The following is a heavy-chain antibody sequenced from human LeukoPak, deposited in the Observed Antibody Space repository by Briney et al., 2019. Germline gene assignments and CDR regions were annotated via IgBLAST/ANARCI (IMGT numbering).Heavy chain of an antibody. CDR2: IYYSGST. Sequence: SETLSLTCTVSGGSISSYYWSWIRQPPGKGLEWIGYIYYSGSTNYNPSLKSRVTISVDTSKNQFSLKLSSVTAADTAVYYCASREAIGDYFDYWGQGTLVTVSS. V-gene: IGHV4-59*01. D-gene: IGHD3-10*01. CDR3: ASREAIGDYFDY. CDR1: GGSISSYY. J-gene: IGHJ4*02.